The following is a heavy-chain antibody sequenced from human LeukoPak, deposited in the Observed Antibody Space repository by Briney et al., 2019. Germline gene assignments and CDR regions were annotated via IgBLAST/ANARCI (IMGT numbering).Heavy chain of an antibody. V-gene: IGHV4-4*07. CDR1: GGSISSYY. D-gene: IGHD3-16*01. CDR3: ARETSQKGAHYMDV. Sequence: SETLSLTCTVSGGSISSYYWSWIRQPAGKGLEWIGRIYTSGSTNYNPSLKSRVTMSVDTSKNQFSLKLSSVTAADTAVYYCARETSQKGAHYMDVWGKGTTITVSS. CDR2: IYTSGST. J-gene: IGHJ6*03.